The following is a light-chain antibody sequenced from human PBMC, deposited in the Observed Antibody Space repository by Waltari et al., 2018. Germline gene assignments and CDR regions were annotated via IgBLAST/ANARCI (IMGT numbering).Light chain of an antibody. CDR1: QSIRSK. Sequence: TQSPSTLSASPGDGVTLTCRASQSIRSKLAWHQQKPGTAPRFLIYKASSRASGVPERFSGSGSGTDFTLTISRLEPEDFAMYYCQQYDSSPGTFGQGTKVEIK. CDR2: KAS. J-gene: IGKJ1*01. CDR3: QQYDSSPGT. V-gene: IGKV3D-20*01.